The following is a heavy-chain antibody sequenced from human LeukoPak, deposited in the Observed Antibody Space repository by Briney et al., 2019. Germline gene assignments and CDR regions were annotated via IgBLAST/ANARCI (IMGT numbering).Heavy chain of an antibody. CDR2: IYSTGST. J-gene: IGHJ3*02. CDR1: GGSISSSSYY. CDR3: ARQGLAYCGGDCYDDAFDI. D-gene: IGHD2-21*02. V-gene: IGHV4-39*01. Sequence: PSETLSLTCTVSGGSISSSSYYWGWIRQPPGKGLEWIGRIYSTGSTNYNPSLKSRVTISVDTSKNQFSLKLSSVTAADTAVYYCARQGLAYCGGDCYDDAFDIWGQGTMVTVSS.